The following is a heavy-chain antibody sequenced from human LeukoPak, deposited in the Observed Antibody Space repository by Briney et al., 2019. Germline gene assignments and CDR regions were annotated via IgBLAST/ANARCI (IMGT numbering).Heavy chain of an antibody. V-gene: IGHV3-74*01. CDR1: GLTLSNYW. D-gene: IGHD4/OR15-4a*01. CDR3: AREIMVSREWYFDL. CDR2: MNSDGSDT. J-gene: IGHJ2*01. Sequence: GGSLRLSCAASGLTLSNYWMHWVRQAPGKGLVWVSRMNSDGSDTSYADSVKGRFTISRDNAKNMLYLQMNSLRVEDTAVYYCAREIMVSREWYFDLWGRGTLVTVAS.